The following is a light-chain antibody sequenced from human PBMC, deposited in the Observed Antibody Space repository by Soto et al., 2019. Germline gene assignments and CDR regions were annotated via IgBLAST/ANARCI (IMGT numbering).Light chain of an antibody. CDR1: QNINNR. CDR3: QHFYTYSPWT. J-gene: IGKJ1*01. V-gene: IGKV1-5*03. Sequence: DIHMTQSPSTLSASVGDIGITTFLASQNINNRLAWYQQRPGKSPKLLVYWASTLESGVPSRFSGSGSGTEFTLSISGLQPDDFATYYCQHFYTYSPWTFGQGTKVDIK. CDR2: WAS.